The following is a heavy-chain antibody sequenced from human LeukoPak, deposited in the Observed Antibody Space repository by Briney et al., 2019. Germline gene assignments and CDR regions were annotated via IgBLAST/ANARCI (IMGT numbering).Heavy chain of an antibody. CDR3: AKIKTTFGVVTHAFDI. Sequence: SETLSLTCTVSGGPISSSSYYWGWIRQPPGKGLEWIGSIYYSGSTYYNPSLKSRVTMSVDTSKIQFSLKLSSVTAADTAVYYCAKIKTTFGVVTHAFDIWGQGTIVTVSP. J-gene: IGHJ3*02. V-gene: IGHV4-39*07. CDR2: IYYSGST. CDR1: GGPISSSSYY. D-gene: IGHD3-3*01.